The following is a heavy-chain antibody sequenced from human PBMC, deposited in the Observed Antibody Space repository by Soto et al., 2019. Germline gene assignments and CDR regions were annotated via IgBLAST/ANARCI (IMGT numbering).Heavy chain of an antibody. V-gene: IGHV4-4*02. CDR1: GGSISSSDW. Sequence: SETMSLTCAVSGGSISSSDWWSWVRQTPGKGLGWIGEIYHSGSTNYNPSLKSRVTISVDTSKNQFSLKLSSVTAADTAVYYCARRYGSCFDYWGQGTLVTVSS. J-gene: IGHJ4*02. CDR3: ARRYGSCFDY. CDR2: IYHSGST. D-gene: IGHD5-18*01.